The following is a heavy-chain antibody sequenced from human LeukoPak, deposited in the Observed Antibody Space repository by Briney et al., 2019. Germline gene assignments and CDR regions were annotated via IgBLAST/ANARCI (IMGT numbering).Heavy chain of an antibody. D-gene: IGHD1-26*01. V-gene: IGHV3-23*01. CDR2: ISDSGEST. Sequence: GGSLRLSCAASGFTFSSYAMSWVRQAPGKGLEWVSGISDSGESTYYAHSVKGRFTISRDNSKNALYVQMNSLRGEDTAVYYCAKDRRGGSYYAGNLDIWGQGTMVTVSS. CDR3: AKDRRGGSYYAGNLDI. J-gene: IGHJ3*02. CDR1: GFTFSSYA.